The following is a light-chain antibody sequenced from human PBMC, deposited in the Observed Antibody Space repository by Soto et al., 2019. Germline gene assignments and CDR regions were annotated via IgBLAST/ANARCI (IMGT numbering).Light chain of an antibody. CDR2: YVN. Sequence: QSALTQPASVSGSPGQSITISCTGSSGDVGNYILVSWYQHHPGKAPKMMIYYVNKRPSGVSKRFSGSNFGNTASLTISGVQAEDDADYYCGLYAGTSTYVFGAGTKLTVL. CDR1: SGDVGNYIL. V-gene: IGLV2-23*02. CDR3: GLYAGTSTYV. J-gene: IGLJ1*01.